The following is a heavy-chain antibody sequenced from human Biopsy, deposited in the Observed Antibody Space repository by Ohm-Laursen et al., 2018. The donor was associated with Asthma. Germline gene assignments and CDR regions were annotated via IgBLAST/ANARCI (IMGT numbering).Heavy chain of an antibody. J-gene: IGHJ6*02. V-gene: IGHV1-18*01. CDR2: INVYNGNT. D-gene: IGHD3-10*01. Sequence: SVKVSCKTSGYTFNSAGITWVRQAPGQRLEWMGWINVYNGNTKVAQKLQDRVTMITDTSTSTAYMELRSLRSDDTAVYFCARAVDYSHYYGIDVWGQGTTVTVS. CDR3: ARAVDYSHYYGIDV. CDR1: GYTFNSAG.